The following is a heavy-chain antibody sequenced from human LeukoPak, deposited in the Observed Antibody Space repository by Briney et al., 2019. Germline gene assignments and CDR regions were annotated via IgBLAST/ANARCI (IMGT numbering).Heavy chain of an antibody. CDR1: GDSLSSGGYS. J-gene: IGHJ5*02. CDR2: INHSGST. D-gene: IGHD3-3*01. V-gene: IGHV4-30-2*01. Sequence: SETLSLTCEVSGDSLSSGGYSWSWIRQPPGKGLEWIGEINHSGSTNYNPSLKSRVTISVDTSKNQFSLKLSSVTAADTAVYYCARASPRITIFGVVRGSPQNWFDPWGQGTLVTVSS. CDR3: ARASPRITIFGVVRGSPQNWFDP.